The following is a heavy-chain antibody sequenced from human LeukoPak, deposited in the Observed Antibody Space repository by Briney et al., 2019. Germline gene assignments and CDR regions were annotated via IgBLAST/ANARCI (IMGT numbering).Heavy chain of an antibody. CDR1: GGSISSGSYY. CDR3: ARDMIPYYGMDV. D-gene: IGHD3-16*01. CDR2: IYTSGST. J-gene: IGHJ6*02. V-gene: IGHV4-61*02. Sequence: SQTLSLTCTVSGGSISSGSYYWSWIRQPAGKGLEWIGRIYTSGSTNYNPSLKSRVTISVDTSKNQFSLELSSVTAADTAVYYCARDMIPYYGMDVWGQGTTVTVSS.